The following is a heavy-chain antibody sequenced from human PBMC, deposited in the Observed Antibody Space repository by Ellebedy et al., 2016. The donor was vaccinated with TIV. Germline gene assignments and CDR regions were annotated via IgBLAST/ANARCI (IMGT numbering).Heavy chain of an antibody. Sequence: SETLSLXCTVSGGSISSYYWSWIRQPPGKGLEWIGYIYYSGSTNYNPSLKSRVTISVDTSKNQFSLKLSSVTAADTAVYYCARVRYYYYMDVWGKGTTVTVSS. CDR1: GGSISSYY. CDR3: ARVRYYYYMDV. CDR2: IYYSGST. J-gene: IGHJ6*03. V-gene: IGHV4-59*01. D-gene: IGHD3-16*01.